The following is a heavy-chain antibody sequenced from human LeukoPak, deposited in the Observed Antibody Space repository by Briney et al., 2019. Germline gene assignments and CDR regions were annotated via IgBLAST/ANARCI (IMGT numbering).Heavy chain of an antibody. CDR1: GGSIRSSGYY. V-gene: IGHV4-39*01. J-gene: IGHJ5*02. CDR2: IYYSGNT. D-gene: IGHD3-16*01. Sequence: SETLSLTCTVSGGSIRSSGYYWAGIRQPPGKGLESIANIYYSGNTYYNPSLKSRVTISVDTSKNQFSLKLTSVTAADTAVYYCARHRVYDWNYPIWFDPWGQGTLVTVSS. CDR3: ARHRVYDWNYPIWFDP.